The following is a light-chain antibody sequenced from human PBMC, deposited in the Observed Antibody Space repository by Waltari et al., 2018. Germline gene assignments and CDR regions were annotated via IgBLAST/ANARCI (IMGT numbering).Light chain of an antibody. CDR2: GAS. V-gene: IGKV3-20*01. CDR1: QSVGKY. CDR3: QHHVRLPAT. J-gene: IGKJ1*01. Sequence: IVLTQSPGTLSLSPGERATLSCRASQSVGKYLAWYQQKPCQAPRLHIYGASSKAAGIPDRFSGSGSGADFSLTISRLEPEDFAVYYCQHHVRLPATFGQGTKVE.